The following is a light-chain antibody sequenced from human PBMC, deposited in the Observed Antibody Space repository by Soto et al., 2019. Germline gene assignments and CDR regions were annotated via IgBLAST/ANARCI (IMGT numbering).Light chain of an antibody. J-gene: IGKJ3*01. CDR1: QSVSGRF. Sequence: EIVLTQSPGTLSLSPGERATLSCRASQSVSGRFLAWYQQKPGQAPRLLIYGASTRATGIPDKFSGSGSGTDFTLTISRLEPEDFAVYYCQQYDTSPSTFGPGTKMEIK. V-gene: IGKV3-20*01. CDR2: GAS. CDR3: QQYDTSPST.